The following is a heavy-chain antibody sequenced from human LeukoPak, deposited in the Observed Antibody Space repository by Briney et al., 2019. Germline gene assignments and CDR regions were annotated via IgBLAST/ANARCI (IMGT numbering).Heavy chain of an antibody. Sequence: GGSLRLSCAASGFTFSNYGMHWLRQAPGKGLEWVAVIPYDGSNKYYTDSVKGRFTISRDNSKNTLYLQMNSLRAEDTAVYYCAKNRVPTAITPDSWGQGTLVTVSS. D-gene: IGHD2-2*02. CDR3: AKNRVPTAITPDS. CDR2: IPYDGSNK. J-gene: IGHJ5*01. CDR1: GFTFSNYG. V-gene: IGHV3-30*18.